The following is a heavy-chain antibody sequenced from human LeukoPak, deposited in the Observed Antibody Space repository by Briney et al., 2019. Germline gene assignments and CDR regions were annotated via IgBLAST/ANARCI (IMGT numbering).Heavy chain of an antibody. Sequence: GGSLRLSCAASGFTFSSNYMSWVRQAPGKGLEWVSVIYSGGSTYYADSVKGRFTISRDNSKNTLYLQMNSLRAEDTAVYYCARVSDYGDHPGDYWGQGTLVTVSS. J-gene: IGHJ4*02. CDR1: GFTFSSNY. V-gene: IGHV3-66*01. D-gene: IGHD4-17*01. CDR3: ARVSDYGDHPGDY. CDR2: IYSGGST.